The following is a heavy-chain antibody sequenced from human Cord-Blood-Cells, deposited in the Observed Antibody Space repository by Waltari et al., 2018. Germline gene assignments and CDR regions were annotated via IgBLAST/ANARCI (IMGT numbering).Heavy chain of an antibody. CDR2: ISYDGSNK. D-gene: IGHD6-6*01. J-gene: IGHJ2*01. Sequence: QVQLVESGGGVVQPGRSLRLACAASGFTFSTYGMHWVRKAPGKGLEWVAVISYDGSNKYYADSVKGRFTISRDNSKNTLYLQMNSLRAEDTAVYYCAKDRSSTGDWYFDLWGRGTLVTVSS. CDR3: AKDRSSTGDWYFDL. CDR1: GFTFSTYG. V-gene: IGHV3-30*18.